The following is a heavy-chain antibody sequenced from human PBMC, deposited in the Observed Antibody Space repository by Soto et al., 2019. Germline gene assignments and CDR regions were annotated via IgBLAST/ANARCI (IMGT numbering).Heavy chain of an antibody. CDR3: STTRGLAVGGSFDY. V-gene: IGHV4-39*01. D-gene: IGHD3-10*01. CDR2: FYDGNT. Sequence: SETLSLTCIVSGGSITRRSSYWAWIRQPPGKGLEWVGTFYDGNTYHNPSLRSRITIAVDTSKNQFSLKLNSVAAADTAFYYCSTTRGLAVGGSFDYWGQGMLVTVSS. CDR1: GGSITRRSSY. J-gene: IGHJ4*02.